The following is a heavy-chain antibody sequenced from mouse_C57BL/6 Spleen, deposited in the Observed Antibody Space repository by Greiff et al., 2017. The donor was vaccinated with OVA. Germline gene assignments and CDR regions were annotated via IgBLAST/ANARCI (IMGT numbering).Heavy chain of an antibody. CDR1: GYTFTDYE. CDR2: IDPETGGT. D-gene: IGHD4-1*01. Sequence: VKLMESGAELVRPGASVTLSCKASGYTFTDYEMHWVKQTPVHGLEWIGAIDPETGGTAYNQKFKGKAILTADKSSSTAYMELRSLTSEDSAVYYCTREDWERFAYWGQGTLVTVSA. V-gene: IGHV1-15*01. CDR3: TREDWERFAY. J-gene: IGHJ3*01.